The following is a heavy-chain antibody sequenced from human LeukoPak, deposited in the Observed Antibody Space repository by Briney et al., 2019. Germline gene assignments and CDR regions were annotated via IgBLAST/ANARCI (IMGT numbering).Heavy chain of an antibody. CDR2: IYYSGST. CDR1: AAPISSYY. Sequence: SETLSLTCTVSAAPISSYYWSWIRQPPRKGLEWIGYIYYSGSTNYNPSLKSRVAISVDTSKNQVSLRLSSVTAADTAVYYCARGGSLVGTTPHDTFDIWGQGTVVTVS. J-gene: IGHJ3*02. V-gene: IGHV4-59*01. D-gene: IGHD1-26*01. CDR3: ARGGSLVGTTPHDTFDI.